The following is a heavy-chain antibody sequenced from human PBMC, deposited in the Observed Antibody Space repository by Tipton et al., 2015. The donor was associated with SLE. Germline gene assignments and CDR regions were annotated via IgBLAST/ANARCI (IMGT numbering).Heavy chain of an antibody. CDR3: ARGSGGSSSDAFDI. J-gene: IGHJ3*02. D-gene: IGHD6-6*01. Sequence: TLSLTCTVSGGSISSGGYYWNWIRQHPGKGLEWIGHIYYSGSTYYNPSLKSRLTISVDTSENQFSLKLSSVTAADTAVYYCARGSGGSSSDAFDIWGQGTMVTVSS. CDR2: IYYSGST. CDR1: GGSISSGGYY. V-gene: IGHV4-31*03.